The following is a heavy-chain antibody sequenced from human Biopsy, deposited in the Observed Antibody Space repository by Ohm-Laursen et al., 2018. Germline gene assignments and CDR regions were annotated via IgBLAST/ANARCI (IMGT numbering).Heavy chain of an antibody. Sequence: SSVKVSCKASGYTFTSYDINWVRRATGQGLEWMGWMNTKTGNTGLAYNFRGKVSLTRDTSISVAYLEVYSLTSEDTATFYCARGPIGGGLGLDVWGLGTTVTVSS. CDR3: ARGPIGGGLGLDV. V-gene: IGHV1-8*01. D-gene: IGHD3-16*01. CDR2: MNTKTGNT. CDR1: GYTFTSYD. J-gene: IGHJ6*02.